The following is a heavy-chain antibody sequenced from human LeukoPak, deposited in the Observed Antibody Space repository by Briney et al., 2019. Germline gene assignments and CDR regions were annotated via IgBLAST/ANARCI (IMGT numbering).Heavy chain of an antibody. CDR2: ISSSGSTI. CDR3: ARVYRYDQFPGHDTPILMDV. Sequence: GGSLRLSCAASGFTFSSYEMNWVRQAPGKWLEWVSYISSSGSTIYYADSVKGRFTISRDNAKNSLYLQMNSLRAEDTAVYYCARVYRYDQFPGHDTPILMDVWGKGTTVTVSS. D-gene: IGHD3-22*01. V-gene: IGHV3-48*03. CDR1: GFTFSSYE. J-gene: IGHJ6*03.